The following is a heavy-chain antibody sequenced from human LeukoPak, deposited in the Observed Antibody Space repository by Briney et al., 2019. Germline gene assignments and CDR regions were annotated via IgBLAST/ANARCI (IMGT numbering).Heavy chain of an antibody. J-gene: IGHJ4*02. CDR3: AKSTGTAMVTAYFDY. CDR1: GFTFDDYA. D-gene: IGHD5-18*01. Sequence: GGSLRLSSAASGFTFDDYAMHWVRQAPGKGLEWVSGISWNSGSIGYADSVKGRFTISRDNAKNSLYLQMNSLRAEDTALYYCAKSTGTAMVTAYFDYWGQGTLVTVSS. V-gene: IGHV3-9*01. CDR2: ISWNSGSI.